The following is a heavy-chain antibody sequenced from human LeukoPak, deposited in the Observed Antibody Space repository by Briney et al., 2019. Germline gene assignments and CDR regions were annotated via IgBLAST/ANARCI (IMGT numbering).Heavy chain of an antibody. D-gene: IGHD2-15*01. CDR1: GYTFTSYG. Sequence: ASVKVSCKASGYTFTSYGISWVRQAPGQGLEWMGWISAYNGNTNYAQKLQGRVTMTTDTSTSTAYMELRSLGSDDTAVYYCARVSAAGSMRGGSWNFWGQGTLVTVSS. CDR2: ISAYNGNT. J-gene: IGHJ4*02. CDR3: ARVSAAGSMRGGSWNF. V-gene: IGHV1-18*04.